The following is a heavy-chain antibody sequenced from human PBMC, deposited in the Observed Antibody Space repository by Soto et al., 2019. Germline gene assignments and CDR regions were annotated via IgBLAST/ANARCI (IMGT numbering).Heavy chain of an antibody. CDR2: IIPILGIA. V-gene: IGHV1-69*04. CDR1: GGTFSSYT. CDR3: AKEAVPCGGDCPPPFDY. D-gene: IGHD2-21*02. J-gene: IGHJ4*02. Sequence: SVKVSCKASGGTFSSYTISWVRQAPGQGLEWMGRIIPILGIANYAQKFQGRVTITADKSTSTAYMELSSLRSEDTAVYYCAKEAVPCGGDCPPPFDYWGQGTLVTVSS.